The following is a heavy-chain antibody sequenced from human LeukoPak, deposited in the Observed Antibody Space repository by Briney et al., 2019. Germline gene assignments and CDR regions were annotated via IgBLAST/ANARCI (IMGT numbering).Heavy chain of an antibody. CDR2: ISSSSGTI. V-gene: IGHV3-48*02. Sequence: PGGSLRLSCAASGFTFSTYSMNWVRQAPGKGLEWVSYISSSSGTIYYADSVKGRLTISRDDAKNSLFLQMNSLRDEDTAVYYCARKTPPDYWGQGTLVTVSS. CDR1: GFTFSTYS. J-gene: IGHJ4*02. CDR3: ARKTPPDY.